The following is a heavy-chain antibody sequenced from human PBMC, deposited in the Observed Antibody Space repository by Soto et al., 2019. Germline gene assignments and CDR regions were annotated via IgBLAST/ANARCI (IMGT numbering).Heavy chain of an antibody. Sequence: QVQLQESGPGLVKPSETLSLTCTVSGGSISSYYWSWIRQPPGKGLEWIGYIYYTGSANYNPSLKSRVTTSVDTSKNRCSLKLTSVTAADTAVYYCARGFCAAWLVFPFDYWGQGTLVTVSS. D-gene: IGHD6-19*01. CDR1: GGSISSYY. V-gene: IGHV4-59*01. J-gene: IGHJ4*02. CDR2: IYYTGSA. CDR3: ARGFCAAWLVFPFDY.